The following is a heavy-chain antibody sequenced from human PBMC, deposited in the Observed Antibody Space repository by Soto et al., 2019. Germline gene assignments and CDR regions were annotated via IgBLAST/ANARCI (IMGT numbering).Heavy chain of an antibody. CDR3: ARDSGHYDIPDAFAI. CDR1: GGTFSSYT. V-gene: IGHV1-69*08. CDR2: IIPILGIA. J-gene: IGHJ3*02. D-gene: IGHD3-9*01. Sequence: QVQLVQSGAEVKKPGSSVKVSCKASGGTFSSYTISWVRQAPGQGLEWMGRIIPILGIANYAQKFQGRVTITADKSTSTAYMELSRLRSEDTAVYYCARDSGHYDIPDAFAIWGQGTMVTVSS.